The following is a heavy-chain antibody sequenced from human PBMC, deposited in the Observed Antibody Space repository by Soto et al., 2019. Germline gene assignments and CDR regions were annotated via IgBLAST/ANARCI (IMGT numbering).Heavy chain of an antibody. Sequence: GGSLGLSFAASGFTFSSYCMHWVRQAPGKGLVWVSRINSDGSSTSYADSVKGRFTISRDNAKNTLYLQMNSLRAEDTAVYYCARGHSELRYFDCLPTESYEMDVWGKRAAVTVSS. CDR2: INSDGSST. CDR3: ARGHSELRYFDCLPTESYEMDV. V-gene: IGHV3-74*01. J-gene: IGHJ6*03. CDR1: GFTFSSYC. D-gene: IGHD3-9*01.